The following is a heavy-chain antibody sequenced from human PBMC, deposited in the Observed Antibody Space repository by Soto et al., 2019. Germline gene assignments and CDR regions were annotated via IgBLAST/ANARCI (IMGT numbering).Heavy chain of an antibody. Sequence: EVQLLESGGGLVQPGGSLRLSCAASGFTFSSYAMSWVRQAPGKGLEWVSAISGSGGSTYYADSGKGRFTISRDNSKNTLYLQMNSLRAEDTAVYYCAKDPGDYVWGSYRNYYFDYWGQGTLVTVSS. D-gene: IGHD3-16*02. CDR3: AKDPGDYVWGSYRNYYFDY. CDR2: ISGSGGST. V-gene: IGHV3-23*01. J-gene: IGHJ4*02. CDR1: GFTFSSYA.